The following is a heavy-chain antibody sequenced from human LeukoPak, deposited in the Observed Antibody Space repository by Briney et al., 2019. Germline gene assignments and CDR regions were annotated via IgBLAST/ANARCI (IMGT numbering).Heavy chain of an antibody. CDR3: ARARAGEMATTNWFDP. J-gene: IGHJ5*02. CDR2: IYYSGST. CDR1: GGSISSGGYY. D-gene: IGHD5-24*01. V-gene: IGHV4-31*03. Sequence: SQTLSLTCTVSGGSISSGGYYWSWIRQHPGKGLEWIGYIYYSGSTYYNPSLKGRVTISVDTSKNQFSLKLSSVTAADPAVYYCARARAGEMATTNWFDPWGQGTLVTVSS.